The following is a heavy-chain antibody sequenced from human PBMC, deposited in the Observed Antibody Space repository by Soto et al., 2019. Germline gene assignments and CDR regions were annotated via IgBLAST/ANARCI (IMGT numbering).Heavy chain of an antibody. D-gene: IGHD6-13*01. V-gene: IGHV1-69*08. J-gene: IGHJ2*01. CDR1: GGTFSSYT. CDR2: IIPILGIA. CDR3: ARDYHSRGWYFDL. Sequence: QVQLVQSGAEVKKPGSSVKVSCKASGGTFSSYTISWVRQAPGQGLEWMGRIIPILGIANYAQKFQGRVTITADKSTSTAYMELSSLRSEDTAVYYCARDYHSRGWYFDLWGRGTLVTVSS.